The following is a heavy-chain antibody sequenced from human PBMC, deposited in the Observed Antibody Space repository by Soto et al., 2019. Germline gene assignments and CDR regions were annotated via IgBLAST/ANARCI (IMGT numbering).Heavy chain of an antibody. Sequence: GESLKISCEGSGYSFTSYWISWVRQMPGKGLEWMGRIDPSDSYTNYSPSFQGHVTISADKSISTAYLQWSSLKASDTAMYYCARPEAAAGTGYYYYGMDVWGQGTTVTVSS. D-gene: IGHD6-13*01. V-gene: IGHV5-10-1*01. CDR1: GYSFTSYW. CDR2: IDPSDSYT. CDR3: ARPEAAAGTGYYYYGMDV. J-gene: IGHJ6*02.